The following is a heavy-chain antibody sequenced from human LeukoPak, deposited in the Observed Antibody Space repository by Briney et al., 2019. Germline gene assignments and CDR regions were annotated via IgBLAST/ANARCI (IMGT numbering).Heavy chain of an antibody. V-gene: IGHV1-18*04. D-gene: IGHD6-13*01. CDR1: GYTFTSYY. J-gene: IGHJ4*02. CDR3: ARDREGGIAAAGHFDY. CDR2: ISAYSGNT. Sequence: ASVKVSCKASGYTFTSYYMHWVRQAPGQGLEWMGWISAYSGNTNYAQKLQGRVTMTTDTSTSTAYMELRSLRSDDTAVYYCARDREGGIAAAGHFDYWGQGTLVTVSS.